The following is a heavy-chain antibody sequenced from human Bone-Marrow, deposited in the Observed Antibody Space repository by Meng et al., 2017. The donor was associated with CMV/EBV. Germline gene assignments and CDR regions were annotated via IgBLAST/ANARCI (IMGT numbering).Heavy chain of an antibody. V-gene: IGHV3-30*04. CDR1: GFTFSSYA. D-gene: IGHD3-10*01. CDR3: ARARGVSPFDP. J-gene: IGHJ5*02. CDR2: ISYDGSNK. Sequence: GGFLRLSCAASGFTFSSYAMHWVRQAPGKGLEWVAVISYDGSNKYYADSVKGRFTISRDNSKNTLYLQMNSLRAEDTAVYYCARARGVSPFDPWGQGTLVTVSS.